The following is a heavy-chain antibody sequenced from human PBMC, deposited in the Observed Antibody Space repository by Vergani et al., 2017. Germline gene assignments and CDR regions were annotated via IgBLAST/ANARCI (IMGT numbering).Heavy chain of an antibody. CDR1: GGSFSGYY. D-gene: IGHD1-26*01. V-gene: IGHV4-34*01. J-gene: IGHJ5*02. CDR3: ARAGIGPLTNWFDP. Sequence: QVQLQQWGAGLLKPSETLSLTCAVYGGSFSGYYWSWIRQPPGKGLEWIGEINHSGSTNYNPSLKSRVTISVDTSKKQFSLKLSSVTAADTAVYYCARAGIGPLTNWFDPWGQGTLVTVSS. CDR2: INHSGST.